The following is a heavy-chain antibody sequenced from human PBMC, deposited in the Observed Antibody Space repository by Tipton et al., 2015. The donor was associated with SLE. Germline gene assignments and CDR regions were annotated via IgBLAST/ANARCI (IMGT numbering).Heavy chain of an antibody. CDR1: GFTFSRYW. V-gene: IGHV3-7*01. D-gene: IGHD4-23*01. J-gene: IGHJ4*02. Sequence: GSLRLSCVASGFTFSRYWMTWVRQAPGKGLEWVANIKQDGSEKYYADSVKGRFTISRDNAKKSLFLQMHSLRVEDTAVYYCVRGGKGLDSWGQGILVTVSS. CDR3: VRGGKGLDS. CDR2: IKQDGSEK.